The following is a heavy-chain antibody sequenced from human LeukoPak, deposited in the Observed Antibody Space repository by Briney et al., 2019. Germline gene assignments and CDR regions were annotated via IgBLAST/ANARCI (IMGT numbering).Heavy chain of an antibody. Sequence: SVKVSCKASGGTFSSYAISWVRQAPGQGLEWMGGIIPLLGTANYARRFQGRVTITEDESTGKAYMELSSLRSEDTAVYYCARSLSIFGVVTTPAPYYYYYYMDVWGKGTTVTVSS. CDR3: ARSLSIFGVVTTPAPYYYYYYMDV. D-gene: IGHD3-3*01. CDR2: IIPLLGTA. CDR1: GGTFSSYA. J-gene: IGHJ6*03. V-gene: IGHV1-69*13.